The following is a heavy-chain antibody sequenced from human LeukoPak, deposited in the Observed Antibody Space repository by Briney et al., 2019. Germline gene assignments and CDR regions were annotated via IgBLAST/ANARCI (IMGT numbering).Heavy chain of an antibody. J-gene: IGHJ4*02. CDR2: IYPSGST. V-gene: IGHV4-38-2*02. CDR1: GYSISSGYY. Sequence: PSETLSLTCTVSGYSISSGYYWGWIRQPPGKGLEWIGSIYPSGSTYYNPSLNSRVTISLDTAKNQFSLKVISVTAADTAVYYCARSDSFDCWGQGTLVTVSS. CDR3: ARSDSFDC.